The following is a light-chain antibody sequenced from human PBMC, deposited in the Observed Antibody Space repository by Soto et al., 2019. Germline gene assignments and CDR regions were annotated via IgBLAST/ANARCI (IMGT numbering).Light chain of an antibody. V-gene: IGKV4-1*01. CDR1: QSVSNY. J-gene: IGKJ3*01. Sequence: DIVMTQSPDSLAVSLGERATINCKSSQSVSNYLTWYQQKPGQPPKLLIYWASARESGVPDRFSGSGSGTDFTLTISSLQDDDVAVYYCQQFCRSPFAFGPGTKVDLK. CDR2: WAS. CDR3: QQFCRSPFA.